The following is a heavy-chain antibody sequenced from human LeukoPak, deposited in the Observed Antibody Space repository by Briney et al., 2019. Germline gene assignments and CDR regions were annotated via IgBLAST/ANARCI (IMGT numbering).Heavy chain of an antibody. CDR1: GGSFSGYY. J-gene: IGHJ4*02. CDR2: INHSGST. CDR3: ARERPGTYNNNWDRIHFDC. Sequence: SETLSLTCAVYGGSFSGYYWSWIRQPPGKGLEWIGEINHSGSTNYNPSLKSRVTISVDTSKNQFSLKLSSVTAADTAVYFCARERPGTYNNNWDRIHFDCWGQGTLVTVSS. D-gene: IGHD1-1*01. V-gene: IGHV4-34*01.